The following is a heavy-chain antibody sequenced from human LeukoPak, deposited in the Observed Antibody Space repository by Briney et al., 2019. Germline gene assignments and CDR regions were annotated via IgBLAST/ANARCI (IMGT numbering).Heavy chain of an antibody. CDR2: ISGSGGST. D-gene: IGHD2-21*02. CDR1: GFTFSSYA. Sequence: PGGSLRLSCAASGFTFSSYAMSWVRQAPGKGLEWVSAISGSGGSTYYADSVKGRFTISRDNSKNTLYLQMNSLRAEDTAVYYCAKDIAYCGGDCYHVHPPDYWGQGTLVTVSS. V-gene: IGHV3-23*01. J-gene: IGHJ4*02. CDR3: AKDIAYCGGDCYHVHPPDY.